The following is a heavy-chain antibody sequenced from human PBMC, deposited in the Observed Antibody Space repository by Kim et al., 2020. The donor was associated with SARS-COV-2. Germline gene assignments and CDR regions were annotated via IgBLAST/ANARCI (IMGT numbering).Heavy chain of an antibody. CDR1: GGSISSYY. J-gene: IGHJ4*02. V-gene: IGHV4-59*08. D-gene: IGHD6-19*01. CDR2: IYYSGST. Sequence: SETLSLTCTVSGGSISSYYWSWIRQPPGKGLEWIGYIYYSGSTNYNPSLKSRVTISVDTPKNQFSLKLSSVIAADTAVYYWARQREYSSGWLFDYWRQGT. CDR3: ARQREYSSGWLFDY.